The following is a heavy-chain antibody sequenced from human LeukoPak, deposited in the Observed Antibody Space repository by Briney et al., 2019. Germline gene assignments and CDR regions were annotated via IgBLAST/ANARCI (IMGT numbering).Heavy chain of an antibody. V-gene: IGHV3-23*01. Sequence: GGSLRLSCAASGFTFSTYAMSWVRQAPGKGLEWVSAISGSGGSTYYADSVKGRLTISRDNSKNTLYLQMNSLRADDTAVYYCAKGRYNIVVVTAFDYWGQGTLVTVSS. CDR2: ISGSGGST. CDR1: GFTFSTYA. J-gene: IGHJ4*02. D-gene: IGHD2-21*02. CDR3: AKGRYNIVVVTAFDY.